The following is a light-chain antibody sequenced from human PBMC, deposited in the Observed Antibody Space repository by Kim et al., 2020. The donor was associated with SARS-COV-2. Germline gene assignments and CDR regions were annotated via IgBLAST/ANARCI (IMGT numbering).Light chain of an antibody. CDR3: QQYCSSPRT. V-gene: IGKV3-20*01. CDR2: TAS. J-gene: IGKJ1*01. Sequence: APGETATPSCRASQSVRSNYLAWYQQKPGQAPRLLIYTASNRATGIPDRFSGSGSGTDFTLTISRLEPEDFAVYYCQQYCSSPRTFGQGTKVDIK. CDR1: QSVRSNY.